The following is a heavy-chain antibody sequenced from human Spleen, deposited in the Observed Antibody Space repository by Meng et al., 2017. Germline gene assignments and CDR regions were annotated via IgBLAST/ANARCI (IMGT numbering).Heavy chain of an antibody. V-gene: IGHV4-39*07. D-gene: IGHD4-17*01. CDR1: GGSISGGRYY. CDR3: ASLKGDYGTGDNWFDP. Sequence: SETLSLTCTVSGGSISGGRYYWNWIRQSPGKRLEWIGSVYYSGITYYNPSLESRVTVSVDTSKNQFSLKLSSMTAADTAVYYCASLKGDYGTGDNWFDPWGQGTLVTVSS. CDR2: VYYSGIT. J-gene: IGHJ5*02.